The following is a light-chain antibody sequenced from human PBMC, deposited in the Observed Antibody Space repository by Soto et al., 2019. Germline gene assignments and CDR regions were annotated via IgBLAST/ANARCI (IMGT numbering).Light chain of an antibody. J-gene: IGLJ1*01. Sequence: QSALTQYPSVSGSPGQSVTISCTGTSSDVGSYNRVSWYQQPPGTAPKLMIYEVSNRPSGVPDRFSGSKSGNTASLTISGVQAEDEADYYCSSYTSTTTFVVFGTGSKLTVL. CDR3: SSYTSTTTFVV. CDR1: SSDVGSYNR. CDR2: EVS. V-gene: IGLV2-18*02.